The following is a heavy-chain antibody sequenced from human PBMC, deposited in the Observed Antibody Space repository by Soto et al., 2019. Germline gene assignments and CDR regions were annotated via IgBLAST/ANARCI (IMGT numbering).Heavy chain of an antibody. J-gene: IGHJ4*02. CDR2: IYYSGSA. CDR3: ARRRVSIAVAGTDPFDY. Sequence: SETLSLTCTVSGGSISSSSYYWGWIRQPPGKGLEWIGSIYYSGSAYYNPSLKSRVTISVDTSKNQFSLKLSSVTAADTAVYYCARRRVSIAVAGTDPFDYWGQGTLVTVSS. CDR1: GGSISSSSYY. V-gene: IGHV4-39*01. D-gene: IGHD6-19*01.